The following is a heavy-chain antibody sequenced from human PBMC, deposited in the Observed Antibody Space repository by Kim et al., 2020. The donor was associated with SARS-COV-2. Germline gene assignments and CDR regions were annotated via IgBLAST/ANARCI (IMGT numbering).Heavy chain of an antibody. Sequence: ASVKVSCKASGYTFTSYGISWVRQAPGQGLEWMGWISAYNGNTNYAQKLQGRVTMTTDTSTSTAYMELRSLRSDDTAVYYCARIDRDSYNRENWFDPWGQGTLVPVSS. J-gene: IGHJ5*02. CDR1: GYTFTSYG. D-gene: IGHD1-26*01. CDR2: ISAYNGNT. CDR3: ARIDRDSYNRENWFDP. V-gene: IGHV1-18*01.